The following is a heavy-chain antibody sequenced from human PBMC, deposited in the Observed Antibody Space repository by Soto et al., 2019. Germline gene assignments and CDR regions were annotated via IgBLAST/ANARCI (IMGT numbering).Heavy chain of an antibody. J-gene: IGHJ4*02. Sequence: QVQLVESGGGVVQPGRSLRLSCAASGFTFSSYAMHWVRQAPGKGLEWVAVISYDGSNKYYADSVKGRFTISRDNSKNPVYLQINSLRAEDTAVYYCARGIGRGYLPEGFDYWGQGTLVTVSS. V-gene: IGHV3-30-3*01. CDR1: GFTFSSYA. D-gene: IGHD2-2*01. CDR3: ARGIGRGYLPEGFDY. CDR2: ISYDGSNK.